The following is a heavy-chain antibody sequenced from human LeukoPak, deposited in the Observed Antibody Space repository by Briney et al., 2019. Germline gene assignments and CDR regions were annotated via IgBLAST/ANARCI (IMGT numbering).Heavy chain of an antibody. Sequence: ASVKVSCKASGGTFSSYAISWVRQAPGQGLEWMGGIIPIFGTANYAQEFQGRVTITADESTSTAYMELSSLRSEDTAVYYCARSAVAGTLRYFDYWGQGTLVTVSS. CDR3: ARSAVAGTLRYFDY. V-gene: IGHV1-69*13. CDR1: GGTFSSYA. J-gene: IGHJ4*02. D-gene: IGHD6-19*01. CDR2: IIPIFGTA.